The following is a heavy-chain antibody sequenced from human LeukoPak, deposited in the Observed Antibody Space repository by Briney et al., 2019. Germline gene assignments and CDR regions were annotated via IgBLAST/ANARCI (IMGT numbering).Heavy chain of an antibody. V-gene: IGHV3-33*01. Sequence: GRSLRLSCAASGFTFSSYGMHWVRQAPGKGLEWVAVIWYDGSNKYYADSVKGRFTISRDNSKNTLYLQMNSLRAEDTAVYYCARGLLGYCSSTSCPNSGFPDYWGQGTLVTVSS. CDR1: GFTFSSYG. D-gene: IGHD2-2*01. J-gene: IGHJ4*02. CDR3: ARGLLGYCSSTSCPNSGFPDY. CDR2: IWYDGSNK.